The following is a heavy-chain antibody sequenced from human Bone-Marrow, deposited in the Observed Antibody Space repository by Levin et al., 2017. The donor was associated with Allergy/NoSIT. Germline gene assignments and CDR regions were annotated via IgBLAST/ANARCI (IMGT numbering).Heavy chain of an antibody. V-gene: IGHV4-31*03. CDR3: ARDKSMDGFDL. J-gene: IGHJ3*01. CDR2: IYSTGTT. D-gene: IGHD2-21*01. CDR1: GVSLRTGPSY. Sequence: PSQTLSLPCTVSGVSLRTGPSYWNWLRHHPEQGLEWIGYIYSTGTTYYNPSLKSRASISIDTSKSHFSLVLTSVTAADAAIYYCARDKSMDGFDLWGQGTLVTVSS.